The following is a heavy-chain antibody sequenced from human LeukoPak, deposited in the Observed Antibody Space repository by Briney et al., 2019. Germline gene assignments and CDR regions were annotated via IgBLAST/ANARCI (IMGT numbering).Heavy chain of an antibody. Sequence: PGGSLRLSCAASGFTFSSYSMNWVRQAPGKGLEWVSSISSSSSYIYYADSVKGRFTISRDNAKNSLYLQMNSLRAEDTAVYYCARVSSGGYCSSTSCPSDAFDIWGQGTMVTVSS. V-gene: IGHV3-21*01. CDR3: ARVSSGGYCSSTSCPSDAFDI. D-gene: IGHD2-2*01. CDR2: ISSSSSYI. J-gene: IGHJ3*02. CDR1: GFTFSSYS.